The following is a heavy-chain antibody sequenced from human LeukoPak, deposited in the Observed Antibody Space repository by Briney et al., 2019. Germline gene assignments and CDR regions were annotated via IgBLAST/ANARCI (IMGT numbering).Heavy chain of an antibody. J-gene: IGHJ4*02. Sequence: GGSLRLSCAASGFTFSTYGIHWVRQAPGKGLEWVAFIRYDGSNKYYADSVKGRFTISRDNSKKTLYLQMNSLRAEDTALYYCAKDGVGYSYGYFDYWGQGTLVTVSS. CDR2: IRYDGSNK. CDR1: GFTFSTYG. CDR3: AKDGVGYSYGYFDY. V-gene: IGHV3-30*02. D-gene: IGHD5-18*01.